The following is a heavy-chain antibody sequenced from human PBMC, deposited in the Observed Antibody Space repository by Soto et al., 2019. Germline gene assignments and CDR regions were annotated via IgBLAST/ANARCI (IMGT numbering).Heavy chain of an antibody. V-gene: IGHV1-2*02. Sequence: ASVKVSCKTSGYTFTDYYMHWVRQAPGQGFEWVGGINPKSGGPKYVPKFQGRVTVTRDTSTSTAYMELNRLTSGDTAVYYCASEDCRSNNCLKGFDYWGQGTLVTVSS. D-gene: IGHD2-2*01. CDR1: GYTFTDYY. CDR2: INPKSGGP. J-gene: IGHJ4*02. CDR3: ASEDCRSNNCLKGFDY.